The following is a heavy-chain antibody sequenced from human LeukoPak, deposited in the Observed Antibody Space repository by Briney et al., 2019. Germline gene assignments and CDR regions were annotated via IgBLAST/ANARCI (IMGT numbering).Heavy chain of an antibody. J-gene: IGHJ6*02. V-gene: IGHV3-23*01. CDR2: ISGSGGST. Sequence: GSLRLSCAASGFTFSSYAMSWVRQAPGKGLEWVSAISGSGGSTYYADSVKGRFTISRDNSKNTLYLQMNSLRAEDTAVYYCAKVDYYDSSGYADYYYGMDVWGQGTTVTVSS. CDR1: GFTFSSYA. D-gene: IGHD3-22*01. CDR3: AKVDYYDSSGYADYYYGMDV.